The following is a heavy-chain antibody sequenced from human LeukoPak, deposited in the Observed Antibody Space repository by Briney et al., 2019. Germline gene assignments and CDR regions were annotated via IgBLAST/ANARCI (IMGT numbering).Heavy chain of an antibody. J-gene: IGHJ3*02. CDR1: AFTFSTTW. CDR3: ATDGGYAFDI. Sequence: GGSLRLSCAASAFTFSTTWMHWVRQAPGKGLVWVSRIISDGSFTTYADSVKGRFTISRGNAKNMLYLQMNNLRAEDTAVYYCATDGGYAFDIWGQGTMVTVSS. D-gene: IGHD3-10*01. V-gene: IGHV3-74*01. CDR2: IISDGSFT.